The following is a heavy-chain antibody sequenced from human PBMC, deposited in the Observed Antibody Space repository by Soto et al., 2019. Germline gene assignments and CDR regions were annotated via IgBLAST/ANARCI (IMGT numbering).Heavy chain of an antibody. J-gene: IGHJ4*02. D-gene: IGHD4-17*01. V-gene: IGHV1-3*01. CDR1: GYTFPSYA. CDR3: ASRGDYGPYYFDY. CDR2: INAGNGNT. Sequence: ASVKVSCKASGYTFPSYAMHWVRQAPGQRLEWMGWINAGNGNTKYSQKFQGRVTITRDTSASTAYMELSSLRSEDTAVYYCASRGDYGPYYFDYWAQGTLVTVSS.